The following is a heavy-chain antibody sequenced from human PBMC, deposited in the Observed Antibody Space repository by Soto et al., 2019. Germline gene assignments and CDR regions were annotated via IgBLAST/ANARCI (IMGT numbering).Heavy chain of an antibody. J-gene: IGHJ6*02. D-gene: IGHD3-9*01. Sequence: PGGSLRLSCAASGFTFSSYAMSWVRQAPGKGLEWVSAISGSGGSTYYADSVKGRFTISRDNSKNTLYLQMNSLRAEDTAVYYCAKAPASNYDILTGYLPSYYYYGMDVWGQGTTVTVSS. CDR2: ISGSGGST. CDR1: GFTFSSYA. CDR3: AKAPASNYDILTGYLPSYYYYGMDV. V-gene: IGHV3-23*01.